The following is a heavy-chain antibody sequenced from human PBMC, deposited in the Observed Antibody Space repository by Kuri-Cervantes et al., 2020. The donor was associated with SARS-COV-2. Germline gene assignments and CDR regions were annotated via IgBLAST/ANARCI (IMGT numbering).Heavy chain of an antibody. CDR1: GDSFDYRF. J-gene: IGHJ3*02. CDR3: ARSGPGAISREDGACDI. Sequence: SVKVSCKASGDSFDYRFLHWVRQAPGQPLEWMGWITPFNGNTNYAQRFQDRVTITRDRSISTAYMELSSLRSDDTAMYYCARSGPGAISREDGACDIWGQGTMVTVSS. CDR2: ITPFNGNT. V-gene: IGHV1-45*01. D-gene: IGHD5-24*01.